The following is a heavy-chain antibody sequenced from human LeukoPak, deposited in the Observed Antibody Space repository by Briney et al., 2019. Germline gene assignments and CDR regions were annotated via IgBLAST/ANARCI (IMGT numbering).Heavy chain of an antibody. D-gene: IGHD3-16*01. CDR1: GFTFSSYS. CDR2: IGSSGTYI. V-gene: IGHV3-21*01. J-gene: IGHJ4*02. CDR3: ASPRQF. Sequence: GGSLRLSCAASGFTFSSYSMNWVRQAPGKRLEWVSSIGSSGTYISYADLVKGRFTISRDNAKNTLYLQMNSLRAEDTAVYYCASPRQFGDQGTLVTVSS.